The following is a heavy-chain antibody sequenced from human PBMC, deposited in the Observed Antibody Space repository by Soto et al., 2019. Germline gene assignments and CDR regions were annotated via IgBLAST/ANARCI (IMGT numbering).Heavy chain of an antibody. D-gene: IGHD4-4*01. V-gene: IGHV3-11*01. CDR2: INNGGDIV. Sequence: QVQLEESGGGLVKPGQSLRLSCATSGFIFSDYYMAWIRQAPGKGLEWIGYINNGGDIVHYSDAVRGRFRISRDNTKKSLYLQMTSLRAEDTAIYYCARSRDDYSFYFYYGMDVWGQGTTVTVSS. J-gene: IGHJ6*02. CDR1: GFIFSDYY. CDR3: ARSRDDYSFYFYYGMDV.